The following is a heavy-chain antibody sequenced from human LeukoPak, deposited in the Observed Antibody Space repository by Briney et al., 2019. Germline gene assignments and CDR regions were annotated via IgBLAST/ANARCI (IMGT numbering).Heavy chain of an antibody. D-gene: IGHD2-21*02. CDR1: GGSIGSYY. CDR2: IYYSGST. CDR3: AVGVVVTGAFDI. V-gene: IGHV4-59*01. J-gene: IGHJ3*02. Sequence: PSETLSLTCTVSGGSIGSYYWSWIRQPPGKGLEWIGYIYYSGSTNYNPSLKSRVTISVDTSKNQFSLKLSSVTAADTAVYYCAVGVVVTGAFDIWGQGTMVTVSS.